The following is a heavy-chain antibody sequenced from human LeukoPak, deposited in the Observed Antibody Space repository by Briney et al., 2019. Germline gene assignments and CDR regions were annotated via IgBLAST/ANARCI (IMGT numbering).Heavy chain of an antibody. D-gene: IGHD6-13*01. J-gene: IGHJ5*02. CDR3: ARHRYTTTWSPYNWFDP. CDR2: IYYSGST. Sequence: SETLSLTCTVSGGSISSYYWSWIRQPPGKGLEWIGYIYYSGSTNYNPSLKSRVTISVDTSKSQFSLKLSSVTAADTAVYYCARHRYTTTWSPYNWFDPWGQGTLVTVSS. CDR1: GGSISSYY. V-gene: IGHV4-59*08.